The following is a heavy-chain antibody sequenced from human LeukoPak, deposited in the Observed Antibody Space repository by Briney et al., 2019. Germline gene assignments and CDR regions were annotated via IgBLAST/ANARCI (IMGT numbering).Heavy chain of an antibody. CDR2: IYTSGST. CDR3: ARIYYSRFDP. Sequence: KPSETLSLTCTVSGGSISSYYLSWIRQPAGKGLEWIGRIYTSGSTNYNPSLKSRVTMSVDTSKNQFSLKLNSVTAADTAVYYGARIYYSRFDPWGQGTLVTVSS. D-gene: IGHD3-10*01. J-gene: IGHJ5*02. V-gene: IGHV4-4*07. CDR1: GGSISSYY.